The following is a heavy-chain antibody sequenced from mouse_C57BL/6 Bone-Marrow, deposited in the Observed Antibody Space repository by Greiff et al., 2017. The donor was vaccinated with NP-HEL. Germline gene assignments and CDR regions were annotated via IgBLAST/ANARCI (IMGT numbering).Heavy chain of an antibody. CDR2: ISSGGSYT. Sequence: EVKLVESGGDLVKPGGSLKLSCAASGFTFSSYGMSWVRQTPDKRLEWVATISSGGSYTYYPDSVKGRFTISRDNAKNTLYLQMSSLKSEDTAMYYCARQRPLLRYFDVWGTGTTVTVSS. J-gene: IGHJ1*03. V-gene: IGHV5-6*01. CDR3: ARQRPLLRYFDV. D-gene: IGHD1-2*01. CDR1: GFTFSSYG.